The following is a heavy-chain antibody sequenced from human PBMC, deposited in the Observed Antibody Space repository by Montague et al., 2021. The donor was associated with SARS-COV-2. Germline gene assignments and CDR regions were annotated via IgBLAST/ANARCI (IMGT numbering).Heavy chain of an antibody. J-gene: IGHJ6*03. CDR3: ASGDDDGSGYLDV. Sequence: SETLSLTCAVFDGSFSSFYWSWIRQPPGKGLEWIGEINHSGTTYYNPSLKSRVTISVDTSRKQFSLKLNSVTAADAAVYYCASGDDDGSGYLDVWGKGTTVTVSS. D-gene: IGHD6-25*01. CDR1: DGSFSSFY. CDR2: INHSGTT. V-gene: IGHV4-34*01.